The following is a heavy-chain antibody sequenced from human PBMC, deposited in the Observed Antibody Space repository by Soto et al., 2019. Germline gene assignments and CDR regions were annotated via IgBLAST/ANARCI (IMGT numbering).Heavy chain of an antibody. CDR2: INHSGST. J-gene: IGHJ5*02. D-gene: IGHD4-17*01. CDR3: ASLHGVRFDP. Sequence: SETLSLTCAVYGGSFSGYYWSWIRQPPGKGLEWIGDINHSGSTNYNASLKSRITISIDTSKNQFSLKLTSVTAADTAVYYCASLHGVRFDPRGQGTLVTVSS. CDR1: GGSFSGYY. V-gene: IGHV4-34*01.